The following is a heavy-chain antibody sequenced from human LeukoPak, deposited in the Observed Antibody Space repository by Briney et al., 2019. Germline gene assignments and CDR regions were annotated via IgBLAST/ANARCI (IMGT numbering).Heavy chain of an antibody. D-gene: IGHD3-22*01. CDR2: ISGSGGST. CDR1: GFTFSSYA. V-gene: IGHV3-23*01. CDR3: AKGSYYYDSSGYYTEYFQH. J-gene: IGHJ1*01. Sequence: QTGGSLRLSCAASGFTFSSYAMSWVRQAPGKGLEWVSAISGSGGSTYYADSVKGRFTISRDNSKNTLYLQMNSLRAEDTAVYYCAKGSYYYDSSGYYTEYFQHWGQGTLVTVSS.